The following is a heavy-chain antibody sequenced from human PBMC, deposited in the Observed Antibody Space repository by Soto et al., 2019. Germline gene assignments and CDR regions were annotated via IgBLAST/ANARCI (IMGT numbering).Heavy chain of an antibody. D-gene: IGHD3-3*01. CDR2: MDYSGRA. J-gene: IGHJ4*02. V-gene: IGHV4-39*01. CDR3: ARLKSLTVVGVAPLRGIFDD. CDR1: GGSMGSSSYY. Sequence: QVPLQESGPGLVKPSETLSLDCSVFGGSMGSSSYYWAWIRQPLGKGLEWIGGMDYSGRAYYNSSIKSRVITSVDTSKNKFSLKLNSVTAADTAVYDFARLKSLTVVGVAPLRGIFDDWGKGDLVTVSS.